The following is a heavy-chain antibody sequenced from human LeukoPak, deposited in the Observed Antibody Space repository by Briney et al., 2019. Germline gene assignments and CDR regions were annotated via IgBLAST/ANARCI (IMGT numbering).Heavy chain of an antibody. Sequence: PGGSLRLSCAASGFTLGNAWMSWVRQAPGKGLEWVGHIKRNFEGATQHYAASVKGRFSILKDESKNIVFLQMSGLKTEDTALYFCTTEGFTYGHHSLDSWGQGTLVTVSS. CDR3: TTEGFTYGHHSLDS. J-gene: IGHJ4*02. CDR1: GFTLGNAW. CDR2: IKRNFEGATQ. D-gene: IGHD2-15*01. V-gene: IGHV3-15*06.